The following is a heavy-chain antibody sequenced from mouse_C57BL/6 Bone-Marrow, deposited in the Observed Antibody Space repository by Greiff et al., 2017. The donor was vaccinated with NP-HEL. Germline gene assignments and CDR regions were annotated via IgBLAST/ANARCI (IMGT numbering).Heavy chain of an antibody. J-gene: IGHJ4*01. Sequence: VQLQQPGAELVKPGASVKLSCKASGYTFTSYWMQWVKQRPGPGLEWIGEIDPSDSYTNYNQKFKGKATLTLDTSSSTAYMQLSSLTSEDSAVYYCARGGNDYDFAMDYWGQGTSVTVSS. V-gene: IGHV1-50*01. CDR3: ARGGNDYDFAMDY. CDR2: IDPSDSYT. D-gene: IGHD2-4*01. CDR1: GYTFTSYW.